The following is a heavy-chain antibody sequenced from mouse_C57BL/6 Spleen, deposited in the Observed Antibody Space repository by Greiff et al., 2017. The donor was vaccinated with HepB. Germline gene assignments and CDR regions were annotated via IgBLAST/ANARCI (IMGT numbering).Heavy chain of an antibody. D-gene: IGHD4-1*01. CDR2: ISSGGDYI. Sequence: DVQLVESGDGLVKPGGSLKLSCAVSGFTFSSYALSWVRQTLEKRLEWVAYISSGGDYIYYADTVKGRFTITSDNARNTLYLQMSSLKSEDTAMYYCTRDLGRGWYFDVWGTGTTVTVSS. J-gene: IGHJ1*03. V-gene: IGHV5-9-1*02. CDR1: GFTFSSYA. CDR3: TRDLGRGWYFDV.